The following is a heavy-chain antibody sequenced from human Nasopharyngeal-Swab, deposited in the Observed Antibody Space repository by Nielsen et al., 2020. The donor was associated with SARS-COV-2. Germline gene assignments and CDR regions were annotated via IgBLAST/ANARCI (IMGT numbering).Heavy chain of an antibody. CDR2: ISAYNGDT. CDR1: GYIFASYS. Sequence: ASVKVSCKASGYIFASYSISWVRQAPGQGLEWMGWISAYNGDTNYAQKLQGRVTMTTDTSTSTAYMELRSLRSDDTAVYYCARGAPSGYSGCTDWGQGTLVNVSS. D-gene: IGHD5-12*01. J-gene: IGHJ4*02. CDR3: ARGAPSGYSGCTD. V-gene: IGHV1-18*01.